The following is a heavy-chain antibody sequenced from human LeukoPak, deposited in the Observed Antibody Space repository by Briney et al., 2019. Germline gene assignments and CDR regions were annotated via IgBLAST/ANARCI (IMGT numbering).Heavy chain of an antibody. CDR1: GDSVTSGSFS. CDR2: VYYTGST. CDR3: ARHSGSGSLSRPFDP. D-gene: IGHD3-10*01. J-gene: IGHJ5*02. Sequence: SETLSLTCSVSGDSVTSGSFSWGWLRQSPGKGLEWIATVYYTGSTYYDPSLKSRVSISIDTSNNQFSLNVKSVSAADTAVYYCARHSGSGSLSRPFDPWGQGTLVTVTS. V-gene: IGHV4-39*01.